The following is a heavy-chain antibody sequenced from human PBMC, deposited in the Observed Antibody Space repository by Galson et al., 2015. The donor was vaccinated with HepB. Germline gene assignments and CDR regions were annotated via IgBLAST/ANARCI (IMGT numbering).Heavy chain of an antibody. J-gene: IGHJ4*02. D-gene: IGHD2-21*01. V-gene: IGHV4-39*01. CDR1: GGSISSSSYY. Sequence: SETLSLTCTVSGGSISSSSYYWGWIRQPPGTGLEWIGSIYYSGSTYYNPSLKSRVTISVDTSKNQFSLKLSSVTAADTAVYYCARPNSIEAHFDYWGQGTLVTVSS. CDR2: IYYSGST. CDR3: ARPNSIEAHFDY.